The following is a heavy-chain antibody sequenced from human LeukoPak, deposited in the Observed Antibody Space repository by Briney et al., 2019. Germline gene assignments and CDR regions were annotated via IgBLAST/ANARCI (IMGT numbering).Heavy chain of an antibody. CDR1: GGTFSSYA. D-gene: IGHD1-26*01. V-gene: IGHV1-18*01. Sequence: ASGKVSCKASGGTFSSYAITWVRQAPGQGLEWMGWISAYNGNTNYAQKLQGRVTMTTDTSTSTAYMELRSLRSDDTAVYYCARGSGIVGATTGYMDVWGKGTTVTVSS. CDR2: ISAYNGNT. CDR3: ARGSGIVGATTGYMDV. J-gene: IGHJ6*03.